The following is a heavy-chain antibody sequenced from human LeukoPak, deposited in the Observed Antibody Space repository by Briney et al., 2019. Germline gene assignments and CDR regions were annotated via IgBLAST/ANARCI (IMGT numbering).Heavy chain of an antibody. J-gene: IGHJ4*02. CDR3: TTELH. Sequence: GGSLRLSCAASGFTFSDAWMTWVRQAPGKGLEWVGRIKNKADGGTTDYAAPVKGRFTISRDDSKNTLHLQMNSLKTEDTAVYYCTTELHWGQGTLVTVSS. V-gene: IGHV3-15*01. CDR1: GFTFSDAW. CDR2: IKNKADGGTT.